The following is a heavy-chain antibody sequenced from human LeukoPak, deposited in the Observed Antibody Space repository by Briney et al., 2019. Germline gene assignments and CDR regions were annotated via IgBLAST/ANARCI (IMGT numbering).Heavy chain of an antibody. CDR2: IPSGGFYE. D-gene: IGHD3-10*01. CDR3: ARDSTYYYESGSSGPHFFDN. V-gene: IGHV3-30-3*01. CDR1: GFNFGNYA. Sequence: GGSLRLSCAASGFNFGNYAMHWVRQAPGKGLEWVSLIPSGGFYEYYADSVKGRFTISRDDSGNTLYLQLNSLRPEDTAVYYCARDSTYYYESGSSGPHFFDNWGQGTLVTVSS. J-gene: IGHJ4*02.